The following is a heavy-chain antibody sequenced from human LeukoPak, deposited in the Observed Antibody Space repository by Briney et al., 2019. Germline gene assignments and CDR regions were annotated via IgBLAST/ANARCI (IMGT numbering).Heavy chain of an antibody. J-gene: IGHJ3*02. CDR3: ARDLHYAFDI. CDR2: IYSSDTT. V-gene: IGHV3-48*02. CDR1: GFTFSGYA. Sequence: QPGGSLRLSCAASGFTFSGYAMNWVRQAPGKGLEWVSHIYSSDTTYADSVKGRFTISRDNAKNSLYLQMNSLRDEDTAVYYCARDLHYAFDIWGQGTMVTASS. D-gene: IGHD3-10*01.